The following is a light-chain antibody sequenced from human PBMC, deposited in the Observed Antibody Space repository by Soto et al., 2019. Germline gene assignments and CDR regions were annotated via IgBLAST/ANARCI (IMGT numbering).Light chain of an antibody. CDR2: AES. CDR1: QGIGTY. CDR3: QKYDTYSWT. J-gene: IGKJ1*01. Sequence: DLLLTQSPFFLSASVGDSVTITCRASQGIGTYLAWYQHKAGKAPELLIYAESTLQSGVPSRFSGSASGTELNLTISRLQPDDFATYYCQKYDTYSWTCGRGTKVDIK. V-gene: IGKV1-9*01.